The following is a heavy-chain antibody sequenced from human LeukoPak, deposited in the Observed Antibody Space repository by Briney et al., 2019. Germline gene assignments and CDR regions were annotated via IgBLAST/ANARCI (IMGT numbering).Heavy chain of an antibody. CDR3: ARDSPAGAFDI. CDR2: INTDGSST. Sequence: GGSLRLSCAASGFTFSSYWMHWVRQAPGKGLVWVSRINTDGSSTSYADSVKGRFTISRDNAKNTLYLQMNSLRAEDTAVYYCARDSPAGAFDIWGQGTMVTVSS. V-gene: IGHV3-74*01. CDR1: GFTFSSYW. J-gene: IGHJ3*02. D-gene: IGHD1-14*01.